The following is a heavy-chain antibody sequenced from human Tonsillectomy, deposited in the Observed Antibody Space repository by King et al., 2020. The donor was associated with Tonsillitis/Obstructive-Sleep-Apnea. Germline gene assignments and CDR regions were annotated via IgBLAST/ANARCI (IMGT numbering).Heavy chain of an antibody. CDR3: ARAYYDFWSNYVNAFDI. V-gene: IGHV5-51*01. Sequence: VQLVESGAEVKKPGESLKISCKGSGYSFTNYWIGWVRQMPGKGLEWMGFIYAGDSETRYSPSFQGQVTISVGKSISTAYLQWSSLKASDTAMYYCARAYYDFWSNYVNAFDIWGQGTMVTVSS. D-gene: IGHD3-3*01. J-gene: IGHJ3*02. CDR1: GYSFTNYW. CDR2: IYAGDSET.